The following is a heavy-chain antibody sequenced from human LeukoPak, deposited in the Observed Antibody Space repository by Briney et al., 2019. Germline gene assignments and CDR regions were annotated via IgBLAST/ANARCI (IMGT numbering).Heavy chain of an antibody. V-gene: IGHV3-30*04. D-gene: IGHD3-22*01. J-gene: IGHJ4*02. CDR1: GFAFSSYA. Sequence: GGSLRLSRAASGFAFSSYAMHWVRQAPGKGLEWVAVISYDGSNKYYADSVKGRFTISRDNSKNTLYLQMNSLRAEDAAVYYCASNTMIVVDKGDDYWGQGTLVTVSS. CDR3: ASNTMIVVDKGDDY. CDR2: ISYDGSNK.